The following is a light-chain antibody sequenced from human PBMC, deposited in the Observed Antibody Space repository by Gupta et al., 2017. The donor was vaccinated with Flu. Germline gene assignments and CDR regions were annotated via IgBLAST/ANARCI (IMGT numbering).Light chain of an antibody. CDR2: GAS. Sequence: EIVLTQSPGTLSLSPGERATFSCRASQSIGSNYLAWYQQKPGQAPRLLIYGASSRATGIPDRFSGSGSGTDVTLTISRLEPEDFAVYYCQQYEGASTFGPGTKVDIK. CDR1: QSIGSNY. CDR3: QQYEGAST. J-gene: IGKJ3*01. V-gene: IGKV3-20*01.